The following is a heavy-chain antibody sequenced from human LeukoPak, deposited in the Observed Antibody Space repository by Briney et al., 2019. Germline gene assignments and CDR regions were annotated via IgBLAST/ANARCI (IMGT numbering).Heavy chain of an antibody. V-gene: IGHV4-38-2*02. CDR3: ARDEFCSDTGSCNIGLFDF. CDR2: IYHSGST. CDR1: GYSISSGYY. D-gene: IGHD3-3*01. Sequence: SETLSLTCAVSGYSISSGYYWGWIRQPPGKGLEWIGSIYHSGSTYYNPSLKSRVTTSVDTSKNQFSLKLTSVTAADTAVYYCARDEFCSDTGSCNIGLFDFWGQGALVTVSS. J-gene: IGHJ4*02.